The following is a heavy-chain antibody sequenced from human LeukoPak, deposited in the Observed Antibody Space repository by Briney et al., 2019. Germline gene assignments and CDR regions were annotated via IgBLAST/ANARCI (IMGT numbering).Heavy chain of an antibody. D-gene: IGHD6-19*01. Sequence: PGGSLRLSCAASGFTFSSYWMSWIRQPPGRGLEWIGEINHRGGTNYNPSLKSRVSISVDTSKNQFSLNLRSVTAADTAVYYCVRELAVARAAFDMWGQGTMVTVSS. CDR3: VRELAVARAAFDM. J-gene: IGHJ3*02. CDR1: GFTFSSYW. CDR2: INHRGGT. V-gene: IGHV4-34*01.